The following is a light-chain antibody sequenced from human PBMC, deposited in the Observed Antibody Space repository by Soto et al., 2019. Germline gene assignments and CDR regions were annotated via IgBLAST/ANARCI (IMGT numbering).Light chain of an antibody. J-gene: IGLJ2*01. CDR3: SSYITSSAFVV. CDR2: EVS. Sequence: QSALTQPASVSGSPGQSITISCTGTSSDIGVYNYVSWYQQHPGKAPKLVICEVSNRPSGVSSRFSGSKSGNTASLTISGLRAEDEADYYCSSYITSSAFVVFGGGTQLTVL. CDR1: SSDIGVYNY. V-gene: IGLV2-14*01.